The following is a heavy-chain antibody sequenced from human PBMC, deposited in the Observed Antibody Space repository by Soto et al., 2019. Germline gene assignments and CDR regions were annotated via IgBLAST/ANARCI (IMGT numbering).Heavy chain of an antibody. J-gene: IGHJ4*02. CDR3: ARLGFDFWSGYSTYYFDY. V-gene: IGHV4-38-2*01. CDR1: GYSISSGYY. Sequence: SETLSLTCAVSGYSISSGYYWGWIRQPPGKGLEWIGSIYHSGSTNYNPSLKSRVTISVDTSKNQFSLKLSSVTAADTAVYYCARLGFDFWSGYSTYYFDYWGQGTLVTVSS. CDR2: IYHSGST. D-gene: IGHD3-3*01.